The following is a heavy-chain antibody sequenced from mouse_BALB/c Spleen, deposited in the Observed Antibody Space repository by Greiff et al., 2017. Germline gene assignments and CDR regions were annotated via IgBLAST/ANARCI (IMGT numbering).Heavy chain of an antibody. CDR1: GFTFSSFG. J-gene: IGHJ1*01. CDR2: ISSGSSTI. Sequence: EVQGVESGGGLVQPGGSRKLSCAASGFTFSSFGMHWVRQAPEKGLEWVAYISSGSSTIYYADTVKGRFTISRDNPKNTLFLQMTSLRSEDTAMYYCARYRGDYWYFDVWGAGTTVTVSS. CDR3: ARYRGDYWYFDV. V-gene: IGHV5-17*02.